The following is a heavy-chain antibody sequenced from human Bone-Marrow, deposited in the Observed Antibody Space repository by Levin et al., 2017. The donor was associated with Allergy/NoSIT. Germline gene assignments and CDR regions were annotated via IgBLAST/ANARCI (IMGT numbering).Heavy chain of an antibody. CDR1: GGSFSGYY. CDR2: INHSGST. D-gene: IGHD6-19*01. J-gene: IGHJ6*02. V-gene: IGHV4-34*01. Sequence: SETLSLTCAVYGGSFSGYYWSWIRQPPGKGLEWIGEINHSGSTNYNPSLKSRVTISVDTSKNQFSLKLSSVTAADTAVYYCARWHCIAVAGISDGYYYYYGMDVWGQGTTVTVSS. CDR3: ARWHCIAVAGISDGYYYYYGMDV.